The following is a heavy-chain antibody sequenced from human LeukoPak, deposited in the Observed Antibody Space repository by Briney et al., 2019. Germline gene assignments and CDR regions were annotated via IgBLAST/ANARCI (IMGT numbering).Heavy chain of an antibody. V-gene: IGHV3-21*04. CDR3: ARTGIAAGVGYFDY. CDR1: GFTFSSYG. CDR2: TSTSSSHI. D-gene: IGHD6-13*01. Sequence: GGSLRLSCAASGFTFSSYGMHWVRQAPGKGLEWVSSTSTSSSHIYYADSVRGRFTISRDNAKNSLYLQMNSLRAEDTALYYCARTGIAAGVGYFDYWGQGTLVTVSS. J-gene: IGHJ4*02.